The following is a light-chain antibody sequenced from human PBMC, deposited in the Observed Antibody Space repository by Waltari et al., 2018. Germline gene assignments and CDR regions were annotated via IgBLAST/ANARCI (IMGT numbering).Light chain of an antibody. CDR1: SRAIGGYVY. J-gene: IGLJ3*02. V-gene: IGLV2-14*03. Sequence: QSALTQPASVSGSPGQSITIPCTGTSRAIGGYVYVSWYQQYPGKAPKLIIYDVIYRPAGVSNRFSGSKSGNTASLTISGLQAEDEANYYCCSYTSASTLGVFGGGTKLTVL. CDR2: DVI. CDR3: CSYTSASTLGV.